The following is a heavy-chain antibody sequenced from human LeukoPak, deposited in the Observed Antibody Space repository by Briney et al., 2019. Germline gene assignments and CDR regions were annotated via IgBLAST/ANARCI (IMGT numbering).Heavy chain of an antibody. CDR3: ARAETYCSSTSCYAVGAFDI. Sequence: ASVTVSLKSAGYTFTSYGISWVRQAPAQGLEWMGWSNAYNGNTNYAQKLQGRVTMTTDTSTSTAYMELRSLRSEDTAVYYCARAETYCSSTSCYAVGAFDIWGQGTMVTVSS. V-gene: IGHV1-18*01. CDR1: GYTFTSYG. J-gene: IGHJ3*02. D-gene: IGHD2-2*01. CDR2: SNAYNGNT.